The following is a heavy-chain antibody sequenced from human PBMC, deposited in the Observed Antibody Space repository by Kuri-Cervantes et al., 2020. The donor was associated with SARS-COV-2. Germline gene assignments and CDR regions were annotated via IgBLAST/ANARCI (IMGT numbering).Heavy chain of an antibody. CDR1: GGTFSSHA. D-gene: IGHD3-3*01. V-gene: IGHV1-69*13. Sequence: SVKVSCKASGGTFSSHAISWVRQAPGQGLEWMGGIIPIFGTANYAQKFQGRVTITADESTSTAYMELSSLRSEDTAVYYCARGGSGYYYYYYYGMDVWGQGTTVTVSS. J-gene: IGHJ6*02. CDR3: ARGGSGYYYYYYYGMDV. CDR2: IIPIFGTA.